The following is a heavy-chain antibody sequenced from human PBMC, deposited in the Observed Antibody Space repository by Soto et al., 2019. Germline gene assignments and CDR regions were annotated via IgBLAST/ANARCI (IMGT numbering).Heavy chain of an antibody. V-gene: IGHV3-23*01. CDR3: AKATEGNMVRGVIFFDY. J-gene: IGHJ4*02. CDR2: ISGSGGST. Sequence: VQLLESGGGLVQPGGSLRLSCAASGFTFSSYAMSWVRQAPGKGLEWVSAISGSGGSTYYADSVKGRFTISRDNSKNTLYLQMNSLRAEDTAVYYCAKATEGNMVRGVIFFDYWGQGTLVTVSS. D-gene: IGHD3-10*01. CDR1: GFTFSSYA.